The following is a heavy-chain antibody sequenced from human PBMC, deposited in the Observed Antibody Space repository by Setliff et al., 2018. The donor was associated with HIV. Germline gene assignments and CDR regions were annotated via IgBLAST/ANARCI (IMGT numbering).Heavy chain of an antibody. D-gene: IGHD3-10*01. CDR2: MNPNTGVS. J-gene: IGHJ6*04. Sequence: ASVKVSCKASGHTFTNVDIHWLRRATGQGLEWMGWMNPNTGVSGYALKFQARVTMTRDTSISTAYMELSSLTSEDTAVYYCVRGKGVGGVVITGGLDVWGKGTTVTVSS. V-gene: IGHV1-8*01. CDR1: GHTFTNVD. CDR3: VRGKGVGGVVITGGLDV.